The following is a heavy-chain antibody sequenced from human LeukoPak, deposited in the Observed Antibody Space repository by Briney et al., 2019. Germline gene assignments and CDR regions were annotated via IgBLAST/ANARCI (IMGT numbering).Heavy chain of an antibody. CDR3: AKDSSPKIAAAGH. J-gene: IGHJ4*02. CDR1: GFTFSSYG. V-gene: IGHV3-23*01. Sequence: PGGSLRLSCAASGFTFSSYGMHWVRQAPGKGLEWVSAISGSGGSTYYADSVKGRFTISRDNSKNTLYLQMNSLRAEDTAVYYCAKDSSPKIAAAGHWGQGTLVTVSS. D-gene: IGHD6-13*01. CDR2: ISGSGGST.